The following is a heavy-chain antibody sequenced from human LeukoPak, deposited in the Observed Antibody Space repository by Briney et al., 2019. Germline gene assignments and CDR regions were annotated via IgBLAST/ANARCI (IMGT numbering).Heavy chain of an antibody. J-gene: IGHJ4*02. CDR3: AKDVSIAAAGSN. CDR2: ITGSGGDT. V-gene: IGHV3-23*01. Sequence: GGSLRLSCSASGFTFNTYAMSWVRQAPGKVLEWVSAITGSGGDTYHADSVKGRFTISRDNSKNTVYLQMYSLRAEDTAVYYCAKDVSIAAAGSNWGQGTLVTVSS. D-gene: IGHD6-13*01. CDR1: GFTFNTYA.